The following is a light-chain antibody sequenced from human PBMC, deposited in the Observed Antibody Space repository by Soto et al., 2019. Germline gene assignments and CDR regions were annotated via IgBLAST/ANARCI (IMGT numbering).Light chain of an antibody. V-gene: IGLV2-23*03. Sequence: AGTQPASVSGAPGQSITLSCTGTSSDFGSYNLVSWYQQHPGKAPKLMIYEGSKRPSGVSNRFSGSKSGNAASLTISGLQAEDEADYYCCSFAGSNTFVFGTGTKVTVL. J-gene: IGLJ1*01. CDR3: CSFAGSNTFV. CDR2: EGS. CDR1: SSDFGSYNL.